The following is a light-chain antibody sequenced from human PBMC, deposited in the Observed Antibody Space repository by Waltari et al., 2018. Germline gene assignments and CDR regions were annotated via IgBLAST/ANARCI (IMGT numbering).Light chain of an antibody. V-gene: IGLV1-51*01. J-gene: IGLJ2*01. CDR2: DNN. Sequence: QSVLPQPPSVSAAPGPKVTTSCPGSRSNLGHNYLSGYQQLPGTAPKPLIYDNNKRPSGIPDRFSGSKSGTSATLGITGLQTGDEADYYCGTWDSSLSAVVFGGGTKLTVL. CDR1: RSNLGHNY. CDR3: GTWDSSLSAVV.